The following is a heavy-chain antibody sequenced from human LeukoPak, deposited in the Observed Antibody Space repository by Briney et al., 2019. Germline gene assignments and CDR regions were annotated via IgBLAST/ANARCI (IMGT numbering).Heavy chain of an antibody. D-gene: IGHD5-24*01. Sequence: SETLSLTCTVSGGSISSYYWSWIRQPPGKGLEWIGYIYYSGSTNYNPSLKSRVPISVDTSKNQFSLKLSSVTAADTAVYYCARARDGYNYGFDYWGQGTLVTVSS. CDR1: GGSISSYY. CDR3: ARARDGYNYGFDY. J-gene: IGHJ4*02. V-gene: IGHV4-59*08. CDR2: IYYSGST.